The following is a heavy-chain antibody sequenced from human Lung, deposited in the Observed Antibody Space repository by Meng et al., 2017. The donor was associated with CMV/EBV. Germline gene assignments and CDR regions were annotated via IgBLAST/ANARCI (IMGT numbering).Heavy chain of an antibody. CDR1: GFTFSNYA. V-gene: IGHV3-23*03. CDR2: IYSDGSST. D-gene: IGHD3-22*01. Sequence: SCAASGFTFSNYAMNWVRQAPGKGLEWVSVIYSDGSSTYYADSVKGRFTISRDNSKNTLDLQMNSLRAEDTAVYYCAKGDDSGWSPFDYWGQGTLVT. J-gene: IGHJ4*02. CDR3: AKGDDSGWSPFDY.